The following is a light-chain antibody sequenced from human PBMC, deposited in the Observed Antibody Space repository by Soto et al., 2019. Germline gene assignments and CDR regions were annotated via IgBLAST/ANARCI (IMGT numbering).Light chain of an antibody. V-gene: IGLV3-21*04. CDR3: QVWDSSSDHRV. J-gene: IGLJ2*01. CDR1: NIGRKS. Sequence: SYELTQSPSVSVAPGKTATITCGGNNIGRKSVHWHQQKPGQAPVLVIYYDSDRPSGIPERFSGSNSGNTATLTISRVEAGDEADYYCQVWDSSSDHRVFGGGTKLTVL. CDR2: YDS.